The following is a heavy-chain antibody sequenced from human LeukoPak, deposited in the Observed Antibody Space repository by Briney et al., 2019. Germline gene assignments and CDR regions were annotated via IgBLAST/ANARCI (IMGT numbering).Heavy chain of an antibody. V-gene: IGHV4-4*07. CDR2: IYTSGST. Sequence: SETLSLTCAVSGGSFSGYFWNWIRQPAGKGLEWIGHIYTSGSTNYNPSLKSRLTMSVDTSKNQFSLKLSSVTAADTAVYYCARARIMITFGGVIVTGAFDIWGQGTMLTVSS. D-gene: IGHD3-16*02. CDR1: GGSFSGYF. J-gene: IGHJ3*02. CDR3: ARARIMITFGGVIVTGAFDI.